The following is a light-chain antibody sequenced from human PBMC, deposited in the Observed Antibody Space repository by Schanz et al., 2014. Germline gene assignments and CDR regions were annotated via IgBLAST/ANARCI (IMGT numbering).Light chain of an antibody. Sequence: EIVLTQSPGTLSLSPGERATLSCRASQSVSSSYLAWYQQKPGQAPRLLIYGASSRATGIPDRFSGSGSGTDFTLTISSLQSEDFAVYYCQQYYTTPLTFGQGTRLEIK. CDR3: QQYYTTPLT. CDR2: GAS. CDR1: QSVSSSY. J-gene: IGKJ5*01. V-gene: IGKV3-20*01.